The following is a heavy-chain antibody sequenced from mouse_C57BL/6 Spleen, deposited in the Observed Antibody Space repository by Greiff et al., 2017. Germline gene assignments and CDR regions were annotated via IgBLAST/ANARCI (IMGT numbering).Heavy chain of an antibody. V-gene: IGHV5-15*01. Sequence: EVQRVESGGGLVQPGGSLKLSCAASGFTFSDYGMAWVRQAPRKGPEWVAFISNLAYSIYYADTVTGRFTISRENAKNTLYLEMSSLRSEDTAMYYCARRSDCEGWFAYWGQGTLVTVSA. J-gene: IGHJ3*01. CDR1: GFTFSDYG. D-gene: IGHD2-4*01. CDR3: ARRSDCEGWFAY. CDR2: ISNLAYSI.